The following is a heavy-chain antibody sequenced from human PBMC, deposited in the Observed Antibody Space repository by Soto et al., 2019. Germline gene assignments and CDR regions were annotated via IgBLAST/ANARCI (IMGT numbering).Heavy chain of an antibody. CDR1: GIAFTYAS. Sequence: QLVESGGGLVRPGESLRLTCAVSGIAFTYASINWVRQVPGRGPEWVGRIEGKTGGGTTDSAAPVKGRFTISRDDSTNKVFLQLDTVKGEDAGVFYFSTHNGDARSPRFDDWCQGTQVTVSS. J-gene: IGHJ4*02. CDR3: STHNGDARSPRFDD. CDR2: IEGKTGGGTT. D-gene: IGHD2-21*01. V-gene: IGHV3-15*07.